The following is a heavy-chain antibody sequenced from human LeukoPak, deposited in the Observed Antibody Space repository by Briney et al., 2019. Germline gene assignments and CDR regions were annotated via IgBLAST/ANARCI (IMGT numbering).Heavy chain of an antibody. CDR1: GFTLRSNY. CDR3: ARGESDYYGMDV. CDR2: IYSGGST. J-gene: IGHJ6*04. Sequence: GGSLRLSCAASGFTLRSNYMSWVRQAPGKGLEWVSVIYSGGSTYYADSVKGRFTISRDNSKNTLYLQMNSLRAEDTAVYYCARGESDYYGMDVWGKGTTVTVSS. V-gene: IGHV3-53*01.